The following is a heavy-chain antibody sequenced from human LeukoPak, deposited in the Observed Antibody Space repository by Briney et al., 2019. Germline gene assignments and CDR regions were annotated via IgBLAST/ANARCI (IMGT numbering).Heavy chain of an antibody. D-gene: IGHD2-21*02. V-gene: IGHV1-2*02. CDR2: INPHSGGT. Sequence: GASEKVSCKASGFTFSGHYIHWVRQAPGQGLEWMGYINPHSGGTSSPQKFQGRVTMTTDTSISAVYMELSSLTSDDTAMYYCVREGNELLSKNFDYWGQGSLVTVSS. CDR1: GFTFSGHY. J-gene: IGHJ4*02. CDR3: VREGNELLSKNFDY.